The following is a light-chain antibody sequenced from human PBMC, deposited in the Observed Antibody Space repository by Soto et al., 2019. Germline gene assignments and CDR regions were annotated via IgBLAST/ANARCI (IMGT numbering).Light chain of an antibody. Sequence: QSVLTQPPSVSAAPGQKVTISCSGSSSNIGNNYVSWYQQLPGTAPKLLIYDNNKRPSGIPDRFSGPKSGTSATLGITGLQTGDEADYYCSSFTGTTTLDVFGTGTKAPS. V-gene: IGLV1-51*01. CDR2: DNN. J-gene: IGLJ1*01. CDR3: SSFTGTTTLDV. CDR1: SSNIGNNY.